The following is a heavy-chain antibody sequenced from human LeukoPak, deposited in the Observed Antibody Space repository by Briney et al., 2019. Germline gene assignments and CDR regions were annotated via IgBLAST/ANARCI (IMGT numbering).Heavy chain of an antibody. D-gene: IGHD6-19*01. CDR1: GGSISSYY. CDR2: IYYSGST. CDR3: ARQFGYSSGWFNWFDP. V-gene: IGHV4-59*08. Sequence: SETLSLTCTVSGGSISSYYWSWIRQPPGKGLEWIGYIYYSGSTNYNPSLKSRVTISVDTSKNQFSLELSSVTAADTAVYYCARQFGYSSGWFNWFDPWGQGTLVTVSS. J-gene: IGHJ5*02.